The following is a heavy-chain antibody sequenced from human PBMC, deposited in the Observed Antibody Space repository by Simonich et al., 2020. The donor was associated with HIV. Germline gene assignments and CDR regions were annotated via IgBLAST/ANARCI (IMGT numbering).Heavy chain of an antibody. CDR1: GFPFSSYA. CDR2: MRGSGGST. CDR3: AKSRYGPGYYVDY. V-gene: IGHV3-23*04. Sequence: EVQLVESGGGLVQPGGSLRLSCAASGFPFSSYAMSWVRQAPGKWLEGVTTMRGSGGSTDYADSVKGRFTSSRDNSKNTKYLQMNSLRVEDTAVYYCAKSRYGPGYYVDYWGQGTLVTVSS. J-gene: IGHJ4*02. D-gene: IGHD2-15*01.